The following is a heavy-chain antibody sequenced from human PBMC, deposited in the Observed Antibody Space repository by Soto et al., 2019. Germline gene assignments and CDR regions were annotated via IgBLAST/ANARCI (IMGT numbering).Heavy chain of an antibody. CDR1: GFTFSDYW. Sequence: EVQLVESGGGLVQPGGSLRLSCAASGFTFSDYWMSWVRQAPGKGLEWVASINQDGSDRRYVDSMRGRFTVSRDNTKSSLYLQMNNLRVEDTAVYFCARLYGSVTTYDYWGQGTLATVSS. CDR2: INQDGSDR. D-gene: IGHD6-19*01. V-gene: IGHV3-7*01. J-gene: IGHJ4*02. CDR3: ARLYGSVTTYDY.